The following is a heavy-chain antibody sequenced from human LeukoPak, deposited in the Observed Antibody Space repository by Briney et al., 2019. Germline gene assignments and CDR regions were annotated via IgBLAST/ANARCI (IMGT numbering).Heavy chain of an antibody. CDR3: ARGRSSSWSSFDY. V-gene: IGHV4-30-4*01. CDR2: IYNNGRT. Sequence: SQTLSLTCTVSGGSISSGDYYWSWIRQPPGKGLEWIGYIYNNGRTYYNPSLKSRVTISVDTSKNLFSLKVSSVTAADAAVYYCARGRSSSWSSFDYWGQGTMVTVSS. J-gene: IGHJ4*02. D-gene: IGHD6-13*01. CDR1: GGSISSGDYY.